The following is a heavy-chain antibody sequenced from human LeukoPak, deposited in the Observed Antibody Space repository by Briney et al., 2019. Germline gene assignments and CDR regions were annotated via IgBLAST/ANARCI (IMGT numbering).Heavy chain of an antibody. CDR2: FDPEDGEP. CDR3: ATRISHWRPFDY. V-gene: IGHV1-24*01. CDR1: GYTLTELS. J-gene: IGHJ4*02. D-gene: IGHD2/OR15-2a*01. Sequence: ASVKVSCKVSGYTLTELSMHWMRQAPGKGLEWKGGFDPEDGEPIYAQKFQGRVTMTEDTSTDTAYMELSSLRSEDTAVYYCATRISHWRPFDYWGQGTLVTVSS.